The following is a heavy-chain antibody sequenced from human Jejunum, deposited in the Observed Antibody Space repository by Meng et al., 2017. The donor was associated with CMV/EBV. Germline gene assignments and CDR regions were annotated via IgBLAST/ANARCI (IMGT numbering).Heavy chain of an antibody. CDR3: ARDSPLDGYSLLDY. D-gene: IGHD5-24*01. Sequence: VQLVQAGSAFKRPGPSVKDSCRPPGYTFTSYAINWVRQAPGQGPDWMGWIDPNTGNPTYDQGFTGRFVFSLDTSVSTAYLQINCLRADDTAVYYCARDSPLDGYSLLDYWGQGTLVTVSS. CDR1: GYTFTSYA. J-gene: IGHJ4*02. V-gene: IGHV7-4-1*02. CDR2: IDPNTGNP.